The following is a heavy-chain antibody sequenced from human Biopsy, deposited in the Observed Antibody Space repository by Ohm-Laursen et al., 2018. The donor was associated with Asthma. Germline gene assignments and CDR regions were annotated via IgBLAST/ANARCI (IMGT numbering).Heavy chain of an antibody. CDR3: AKAERYFDWYWFDP. V-gene: IGHV3-30*18. J-gene: IGHJ5*02. CDR2: ISYDGSNK. D-gene: IGHD3-9*01. CDR1: GFTFSSYG. Sequence: SLRLSCTASGFTFSSYGMRWVRQAPGKGLEWVAVISYDGSNKYYADSVKGRFTISRDNSKNTLYLQMNSLRAEDTAVYYCAKAERYFDWYWFDPWGQGTLVTVSS.